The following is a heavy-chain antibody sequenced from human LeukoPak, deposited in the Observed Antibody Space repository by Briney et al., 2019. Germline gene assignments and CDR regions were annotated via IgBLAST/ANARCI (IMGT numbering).Heavy chain of an antibody. V-gene: IGHV3-30*18. CDR1: GFTFSSYG. CDR3: AKVQQWLAPLDY. J-gene: IGHJ4*02. Sequence: PGGSLRLSCAASGFTFSSYGMHWVRQAPGKGLEWVAVISYDGSNKYYADSVKGRFTISRDNSKNTLYLQMNSLRAEDTAVYYCAKVQQWLAPLDYWGQGTLVTVFS. CDR2: ISYDGSNK. D-gene: IGHD6-19*01.